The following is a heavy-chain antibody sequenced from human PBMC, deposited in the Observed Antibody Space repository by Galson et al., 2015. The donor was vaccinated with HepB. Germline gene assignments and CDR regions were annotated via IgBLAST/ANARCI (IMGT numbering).Heavy chain of an antibody. CDR1: GYSFTSYW. CDR3: ARRGYSSSWYPNYYYYYGMDV. V-gene: IGHV5-10-1*01. Sequence: QSGAEVKKPGESLRISCKGSGYSFTSYWISWVRQMPGKGLEWMGRIDPSDSYTNYSPSFQGHVTISADKSISTAYLQWSSLKASDTAMYYCARRGYSSSWYPNYYYYYGMDVWGQGTTVTVSS. J-gene: IGHJ6*02. CDR2: IDPSDSYT. D-gene: IGHD6-13*01.